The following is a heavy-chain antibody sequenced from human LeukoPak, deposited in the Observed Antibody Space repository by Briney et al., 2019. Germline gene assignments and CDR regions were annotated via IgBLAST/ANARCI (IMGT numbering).Heavy chain of an antibody. Sequence: SETLSLTCTVSGGSISSSSYYWGWIRQPPGKGLEWIGSIYYSGSTYYNPSLKSRVTISVDTSKNQFSLKLSSVTAADTAVYYCARTTADYYYGSGGYQYYFDYWGQGTLVTVSS. D-gene: IGHD3-10*01. CDR3: ARTTADYYYGSGGYQYYFDY. V-gene: IGHV4-39*01. J-gene: IGHJ4*02. CDR1: GGSISSSSYY. CDR2: IYYSGST.